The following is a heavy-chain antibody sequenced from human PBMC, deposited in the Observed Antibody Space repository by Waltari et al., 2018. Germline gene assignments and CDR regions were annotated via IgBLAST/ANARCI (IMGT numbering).Heavy chain of an antibody. CDR3: ARDLRFKQWLVPSSWFDP. Sequence: QVQLVQSGAEVKKPGASVKVSCKASGYTFTGYYMHWVRQAPGQGLEWMGRINPNSGGTNYAQKFQGRVTMTRDTSISTAYMELSRLRSDDTAVYYCARDLRFKQWLVPSSWFDPWGQGTLVTVSS. D-gene: IGHD6-19*01. CDR1: GYTFTGYY. V-gene: IGHV1-2*06. CDR2: INPNSGGT. J-gene: IGHJ5*02.